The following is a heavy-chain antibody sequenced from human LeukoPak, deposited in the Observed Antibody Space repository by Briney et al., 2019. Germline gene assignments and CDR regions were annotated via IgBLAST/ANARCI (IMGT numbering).Heavy chain of an antibody. J-gene: IGHJ4*02. CDR2: ISSSSSYI. CDR1: GFTFSSYS. Sequence: TGGSLRLSCAASGFTFSSYSMNWVRQAPGKGLEWVSSISSSSSYIYYADSVKGRFTISRDNAKNSLYLQMNSLRAEDAAVYYCARESRRAALDYWGQGTLVTVSS. CDR3: ARESRRAALDY. V-gene: IGHV3-21*01. D-gene: IGHD2-15*01.